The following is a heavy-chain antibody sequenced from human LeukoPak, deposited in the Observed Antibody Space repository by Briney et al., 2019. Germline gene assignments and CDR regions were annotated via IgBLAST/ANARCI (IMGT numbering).Heavy chain of an antibody. V-gene: IGHV3-30*18. J-gene: IGHJ4*02. CDR3: AKIVGALNGDY. CDR1: GFTFSSNG. Sequence: GRSLRLSCAASGFTFSSNGMHWVRQAPGKGREGVSVISYDGSNKYYADSVKGRFTISRDNSKNTLYLQMNSLRAEDTAVYYCAKIVGALNGDYWGQGTLVTVSS. D-gene: IGHD1-26*01. CDR2: ISYDGSNK.